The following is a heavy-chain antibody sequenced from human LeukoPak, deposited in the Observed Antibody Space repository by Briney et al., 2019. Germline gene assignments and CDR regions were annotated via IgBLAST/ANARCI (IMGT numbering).Heavy chain of an antibody. D-gene: IGHD6-19*01. V-gene: IGHV3-74*03. J-gene: IGHJ4*02. CDR2: INTDGSST. Sequence: GGSLRLSCAASGFTFSDYWMLWVRQAPGKGLVWVSRINTDGSSTSYADSVKGRFTISRDNAKNTLYLQMNSLRAEDTAVYYCARSGIAVAGSLFDYWGQGTLVTVSS. CDR3: ARSGIAVAGSLFDY. CDR1: GFTFSDYW.